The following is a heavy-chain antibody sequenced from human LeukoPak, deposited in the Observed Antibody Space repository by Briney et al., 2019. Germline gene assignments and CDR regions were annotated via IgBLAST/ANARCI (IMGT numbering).Heavy chain of an antibody. CDR3: AKSGYNRFDY. D-gene: IGHD5-24*01. J-gene: IGHJ4*02. V-gene: IGHV3-48*01. CDR1: GFTFSSYS. Sequence: GGSLRLSCAASGFTFSSYSMNWVRQAPGKGLEWVSYISSSGSTIYYADSVKGRFTISRDNSKNTLYLQMNSLRAEDTAVYYCAKSGYNRFDYWGQGTLVTVSS. CDR2: ISSSGSTI.